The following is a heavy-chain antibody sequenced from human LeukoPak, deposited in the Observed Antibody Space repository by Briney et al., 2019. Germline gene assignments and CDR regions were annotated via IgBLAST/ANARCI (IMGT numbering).Heavy chain of an antibody. D-gene: IGHD3-3*01. J-gene: IGHJ6*02. CDR2: INHSGST. CDR1: GGSFSGYY. V-gene: IGHV4-34*01. CDR3: ARGSRRPNHDFWSGNYYYYGMDV. Sequence: SETLSLTCAVYGGSFSGYYWSWIRQPPGKGLEWIGEINHSGSTNYNPSLKSRVTISVDTSKNQFSLKLSSVTAADTAVYYCARGSRRPNHDFWSGNYYYYGMDVWGQGTTVTVSS.